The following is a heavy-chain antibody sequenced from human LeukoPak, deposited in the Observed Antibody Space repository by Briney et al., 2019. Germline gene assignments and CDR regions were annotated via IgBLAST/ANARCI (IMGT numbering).Heavy chain of an antibody. J-gene: IGHJ4*02. CDR3: ARGGRPDTFDY. CDR1: GGSISSYY. D-gene: IGHD1-14*01. CDR2: IYYSGST. V-gene: IGHV4-59*01. Sequence: SETQSLTCTVSGGSISSYYWSWIRQPPGKGLEWIGDIYYSGSTNYNPSLKSRVTISVDTSKNQFSLKLSSVTAADTAVYYCARGGRPDTFDYWGQGTLVTVSS.